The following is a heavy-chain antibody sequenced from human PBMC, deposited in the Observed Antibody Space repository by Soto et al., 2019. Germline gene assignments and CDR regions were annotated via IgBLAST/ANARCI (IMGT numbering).Heavy chain of an antibody. CDR2: ISSSSSTI. V-gene: IGHV3-48*02. J-gene: IGHJ4*02. Sequence: EVQLVESGGGLVQPGGSLRLSCAASGFTFSSYSMNWVRQAPGKGLEWVSYISSSSSTIYYADSVKGRFTISRDNAKNSLYLQTNSLRDEDTAVYYCATWGYYDGSGYSSPYYFDYWGQGTLVTV. CDR1: GFTFSSYS. CDR3: ATWGYYDGSGYSSPYYFDY. D-gene: IGHD3-22*01.